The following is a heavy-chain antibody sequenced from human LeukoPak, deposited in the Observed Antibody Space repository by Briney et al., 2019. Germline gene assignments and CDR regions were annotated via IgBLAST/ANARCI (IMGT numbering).Heavy chain of an antibody. CDR2: ISAYNGNT. J-gene: IGHJ4*02. CDR3: ARDRSSTSCYASNFDY. D-gene: IGHD2-2*01. V-gene: IGHV1-18*01. Sequence: ASVKVSCKASGYTFTSYGISWVRQAPGQGLEWMGWISAYNGNTNYAQKLQGRVTMTTDTSTSTAYMELRSLRSDDTAVYYCARDRSSTSCYASNFDYWGQGTLVTVSS. CDR1: GYTFTSYG.